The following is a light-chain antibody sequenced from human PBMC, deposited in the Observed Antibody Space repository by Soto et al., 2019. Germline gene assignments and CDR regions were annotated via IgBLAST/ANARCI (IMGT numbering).Light chain of an antibody. J-gene: IGLJ1*01. CDR3: GSSAPSRTFV. CDR2: EGG. V-gene: IGLV2-23*01. Sequence: QSALTQPASVSGSPGQSITISCTGSSSAVGSYRFVSWYQHHPGKVPKLIIYEGGKRPSGVSNRFSGSEHGNTASMTISGLQAEDEADYYCGSSAPSRTFVFGTGTKVTVL. CDR1: SSAVGSYRF.